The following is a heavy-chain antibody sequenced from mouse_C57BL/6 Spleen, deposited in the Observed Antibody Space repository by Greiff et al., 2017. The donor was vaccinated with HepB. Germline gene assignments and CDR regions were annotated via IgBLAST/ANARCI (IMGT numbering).Heavy chain of an antibody. J-gene: IGHJ3*01. CDR1: GYSFTDYN. CDR3: ARGRDGSSYDWFAY. D-gene: IGHD1-1*01. V-gene: IGHV1-39*01. CDR2: INPNYGTT. Sequence: VQLKESGPELVKPGASVKISCKASGYSFTDYNMNWVKQSNGKSLEWIGVINPNYGTTSYNQKFKGKATLTVDQSSSTAYMQLNSLTSEDSAVYYCARGRDGSSYDWFAYWGQGTLVTVSA.